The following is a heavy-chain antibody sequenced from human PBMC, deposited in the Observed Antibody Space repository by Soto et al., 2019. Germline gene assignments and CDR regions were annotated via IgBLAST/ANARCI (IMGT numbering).Heavy chain of an antibody. D-gene: IGHD6-19*01. J-gene: IGHJ4*02. Sequence: GASVKVSWKASGYTFTSYGISWVRQAPGLGLEWMGWISAYNGNTNYAQKLQGRVTMTTDTSTSTAYMELRSLRSDDTAVYYCARLHPNGIAVAGYYFDYWGQGTLVTVSS. CDR2: ISAYNGNT. CDR3: ARLHPNGIAVAGYYFDY. CDR1: GYTFTSYG. V-gene: IGHV1-18*01.